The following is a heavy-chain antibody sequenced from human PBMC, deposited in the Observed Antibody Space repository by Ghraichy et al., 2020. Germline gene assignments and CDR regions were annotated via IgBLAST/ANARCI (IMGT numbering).Heavy chain of an antibody. V-gene: IGHV3-23*01. J-gene: IGHJ4*02. Sequence: GGSLRLSCAASGFTFSSYAMSWVRQAPGKGLEWVSAISGSGGSTYYADSVKGRFTISRDNSKNTLYLQMNSLRAEDTAVYYCAKRKGGITMVRGVAPFDYWGKGNLVTVSS. CDR3: AKRKGGITMVRGVAPFDY. CDR2: ISGSGGST. D-gene: IGHD3-10*01. CDR1: GFTFSSYA.